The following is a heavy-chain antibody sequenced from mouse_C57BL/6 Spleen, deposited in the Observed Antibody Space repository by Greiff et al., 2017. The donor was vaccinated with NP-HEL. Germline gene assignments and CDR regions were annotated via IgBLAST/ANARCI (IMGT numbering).Heavy chain of an antibody. J-gene: IGHJ2*01. V-gene: IGHV5-4*03. D-gene: IGHD1-1*01. CDR3: ARGPYGSSYFDY. CDR2: ISDGGSYT. CDR1: GFTFSSYA. Sequence: EVKLMESGGGLVKPGGSLKLSCAASGFTFSSYAMSWVRQTPEKRLEWVATISDGGSYTYYPDNVKGRFTISRDNAKNNLYLQMSHLKSEDTAMYYCARGPYGSSYFDYWGQGTTLTVSS.